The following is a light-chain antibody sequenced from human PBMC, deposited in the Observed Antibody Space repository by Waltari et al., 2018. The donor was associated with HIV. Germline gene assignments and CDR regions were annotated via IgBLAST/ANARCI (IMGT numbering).Light chain of an antibody. CDR1: SSYVGNYNL. V-gene: IGLV2-23*01. CDR2: EDT. J-gene: IGLJ2*01. CDR3: CSFTGSTVV. Sequence: QSALTQPASVSGSPGQSISISCTGPSSYVGNYNLVSWYQQHQGKVHKLITYEDTKRPSGVSNRFAGSKSGNTASLTISGLQPEDEADYYCCSFTGSTVVFGGGTRLTVL.